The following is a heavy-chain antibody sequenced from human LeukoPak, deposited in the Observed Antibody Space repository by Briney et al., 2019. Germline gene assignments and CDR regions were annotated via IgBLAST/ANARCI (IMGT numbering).Heavy chain of an antibody. CDR3: ARNGRVRRVVRDLFEY. CDR2: VSPYNGNT. D-gene: IGHD3-10*01. CDR1: GYTFTDYD. V-gene: IGHV1-18*01. J-gene: IGHJ4*02. Sequence: ASVKVSCKTSGYTFTDYDITWVRQAPGQGLEWMGVVSPYNGNTYYSQRVQDRVTITKDTSKGTAYMDLRNLRTDDTAMYCCARNGRVRRVVRDLFEYWGQGTLVAVSS.